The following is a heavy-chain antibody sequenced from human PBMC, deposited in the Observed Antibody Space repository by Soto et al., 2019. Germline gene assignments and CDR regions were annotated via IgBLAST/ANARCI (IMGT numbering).Heavy chain of an antibody. CDR2: IWNDGSNK. CDR3: TRASGTGSGYYKEDSYYYAMDV. CDR1: GFTFSNYG. J-gene: IGHJ6*02. V-gene: IGHV3-33*01. D-gene: IGHD3-22*01. Sequence: QVHLVESGGGVVQPGRSLRVSCAASGFTFSNYGMHWVRQAPGKGLEWVALIWNDGSNKKYADSVKGRFAISRDNSKNTLYLQMNSLRGEDTAVYYRTRASGTGSGYYKEDSYYYAMDVWGQGTTVTVSS.